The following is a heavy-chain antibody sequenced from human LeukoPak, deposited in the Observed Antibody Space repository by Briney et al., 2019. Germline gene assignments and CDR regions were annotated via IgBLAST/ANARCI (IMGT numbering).Heavy chain of an antibody. CDR2: IIPIFGTA. CDR3: VAEGNWFDP. V-gene: IGHV1-69*05. J-gene: IGHJ5*02. Sequence: ASVKVSCKASGGTFSSYAISWVRQAPGQGLEWMGGIIPIFGTANYAQKFQGRVTITTDESTSTAYMELISLRSEDTAVYYCVAEGNWFDPWGQGTLVTVSS. CDR1: GGTFSSYA.